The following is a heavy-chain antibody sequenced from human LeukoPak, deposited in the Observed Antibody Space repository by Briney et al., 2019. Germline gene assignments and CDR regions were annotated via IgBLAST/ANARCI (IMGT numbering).Heavy chain of an antibody. V-gene: IGHV3-30-3*01. D-gene: IGHD6-19*01. CDR2: ISYDGSNK. CDR1: GFTFSSYA. Sequence: SLRLSCAASGFTFSSYAMHWVRQAPGKGLEWVAVISYDGSNKYYADSVKGRFTISRDNSKNTLYLQMNSLRAEDTAVYYCARESLSSGSFDYWGQGTLVTVSS. CDR3: ARESLSSGSFDY. J-gene: IGHJ4*02.